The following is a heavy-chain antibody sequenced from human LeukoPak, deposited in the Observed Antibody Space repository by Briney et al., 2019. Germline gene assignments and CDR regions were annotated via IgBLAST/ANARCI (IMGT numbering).Heavy chain of an antibody. Sequence: PGGSLRLSCAASGFTFSSYAMSWVRQAPGKGLEWVSFISDSGGSTYYADSVKGRFTISRDSSRNTLFLHMNTLRAEDTAIYYCAKDRTVGASYWYFDLWGRGTLVTVSS. D-gene: IGHD1-26*01. J-gene: IGHJ2*01. CDR3: AKDRTVGASYWYFDL. CDR2: ISDSGGST. CDR1: GFTFSSYA. V-gene: IGHV3-23*01.